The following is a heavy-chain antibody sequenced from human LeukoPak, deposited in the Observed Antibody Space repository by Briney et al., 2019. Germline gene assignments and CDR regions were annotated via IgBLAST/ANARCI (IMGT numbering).Heavy chain of an antibody. CDR1: GGSISSYY. CDR3: ARAYYDYVWGSYQYYYYYMDV. D-gene: IGHD3-16*02. Sequence: SETLSLTCTVSGGSISSYYWSWIRQVPGKGLECIGYIYYSGSTNYNPSLKSRVTISVDTSKNQFSLKLSSVTAADTAVYYCARAYYDYVWGSYQYYYYYMDVWGKGTTVTVSS. CDR2: IYYSGST. J-gene: IGHJ6*03. V-gene: IGHV4-59*12.